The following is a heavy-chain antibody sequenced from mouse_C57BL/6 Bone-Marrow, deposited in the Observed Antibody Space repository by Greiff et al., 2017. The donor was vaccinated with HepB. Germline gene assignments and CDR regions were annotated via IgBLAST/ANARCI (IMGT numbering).Heavy chain of an antibody. J-gene: IGHJ4*01. D-gene: IGHD2-3*01. V-gene: IGHV5-4*01. CDR1: GFTFSSYA. CDR2: ISDGGSYT. Sequence: EVKLVESGGGLVKPGGSLKLSCAASGFTFSSYAMSWVRQTPEKRLEWVATISDGGSYTYYPDNVKGRFTISRDNAKNNLYLQMSHLKSEDTAMYYCAREWLLREYAMDYWGQGTSVTVSS. CDR3: AREWLLREYAMDY.